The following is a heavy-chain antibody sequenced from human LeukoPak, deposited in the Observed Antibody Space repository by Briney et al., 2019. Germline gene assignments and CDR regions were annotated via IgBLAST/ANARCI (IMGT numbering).Heavy chain of an antibody. V-gene: IGHV3-21*01. CDR1: GFTFSSYS. CDR2: ISSSSSYI. Sequence: GGSLRLSCAASGFTFSSYSMNWVRQAPGKGLRWVSSISSSSSYIYYADSVKGRFTISRDNAKDSLYLQMNSLRAEDTAVYYCARDPIGGLYYYIDVWGKGTTVTVSS. D-gene: IGHD4-23*01. CDR3: ARDPIGGLYYYIDV. J-gene: IGHJ6*03.